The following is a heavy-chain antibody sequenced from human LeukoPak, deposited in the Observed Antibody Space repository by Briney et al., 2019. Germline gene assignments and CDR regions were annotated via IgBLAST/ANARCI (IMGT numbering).Heavy chain of an antibody. J-gene: IGHJ4*02. Sequence: PGGSLRLSCAASGFTFSTYSMHLVRQAPSKGLEWVAFIQFDGSSKYYADSVKGRFTISRDNSKNTLYLQMNSLRAEDTAVYYCAKGDTSWGQGTLVTVSS. CDR2: IQFDGSSK. D-gene: IGHD2/OR15-2a*01. CDR1: GFTFSTYS. CDR3: AKGDTS. V-gene: IGHV3-30*02.